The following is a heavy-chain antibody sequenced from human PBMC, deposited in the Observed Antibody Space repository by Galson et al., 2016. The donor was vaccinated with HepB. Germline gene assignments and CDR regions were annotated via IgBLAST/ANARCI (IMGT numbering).Heavy chain of an antibody. J-gene: IGHJ4*01. CDR3: TRESGAFVPFGY. CDR2: ISHSGNT. V-gene: IGHV4-4*02. Sequence: ETLSLTCAVSSGYISNSDWWSWVRQPPGKGLEWIGEISHSGNTNYNASLKSRVSMSFDDSKNEASLKMDSVTAADTAIYYCTRESGAFVPFGYWGHGALVIVSS. D-gene: IGHD3-16*02. CDR1: SGYISNSDW.